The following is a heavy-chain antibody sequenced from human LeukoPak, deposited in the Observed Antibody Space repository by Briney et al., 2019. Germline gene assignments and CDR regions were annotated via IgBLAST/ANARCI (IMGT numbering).Heavy chain of an antibody. CDR3: AREITDAFDI. CDR2: TYYRSTWYN. D-gene: IGHD1-14*01. J-gene: IGHJ3*02. V-gene: IGHV6-1*01. CDR1: GDSVSSNSAA. Sequence: SQTLSLTCAISGDSVSSNSAAWNWIRQSPSRGLEWLARTYYRSTWYNVYAVSVKSRITINPDTSKNQLSPQLNSVSPEDTAVYYCAREITDAFDIWGQGTMVTVSS.